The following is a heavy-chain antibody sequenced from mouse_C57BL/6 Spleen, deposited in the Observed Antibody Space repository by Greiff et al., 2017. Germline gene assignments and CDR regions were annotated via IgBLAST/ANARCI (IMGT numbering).Heavy chain of an antibody. V-gene: IGHV5-17*01. CDR1: GFTFSDYG. D-gene: IGHD2-12*01. CDR2: ISSGSSTI. Sequence: EVKVVESGGGLVKPGGSLKLSCAASGFTFSDYGMHWVRQAPEKGLEWVAYISSGSSTIYYADTVKGRFTISRDNAKNTLFLQMTSLRSEDTAMYYCARSDSSLYYFDYWGQGTTLTVSS. CDR3: ARSDSSLYYFDY. J-gene: IGHJ2*01.